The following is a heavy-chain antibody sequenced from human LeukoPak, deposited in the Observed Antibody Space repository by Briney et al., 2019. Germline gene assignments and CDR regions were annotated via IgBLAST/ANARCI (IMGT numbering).Heavy chain of an antibody. CDR2: ISGNGGSR. J-gene: IGHJ4*02. V-gene: IGHV3-9*01. CDR1: GFTFDDHA. D-gene: IGHD2-15*01. Sequence: GRSLRLSCAASGFTFDDHAMHWVRQAPGKGLEWVSGISGNGGSRGYADSVKGRFTISRDNAKNSLFLQMNSLRVEDTAFYYCTKGSGSWVDYWGQGTLITVSS. CDR3: TKGSGSWVDY.